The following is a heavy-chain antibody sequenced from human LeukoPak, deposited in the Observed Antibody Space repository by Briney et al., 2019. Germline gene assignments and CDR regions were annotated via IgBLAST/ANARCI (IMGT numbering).Heavy chain of an antibody. CDR1: GFTFTGYY. CDR2: VNPKSGDT. J-gene: IGHJ5*02. V-gene: IGHV1-2*02. CDR3: ARLRGCSGGICRDP. Sequence: ASVKVSCKASGFTFTGYYLHWVRQAPGQGLEWMGWVNPKSGDTKYAQNFQGRVTMTRDTSISTAYMELSGLKSDDTAVYFCARLRGCSGGICRDPWGRGTLVTVTS. D-gene: IGHD2-15*01.